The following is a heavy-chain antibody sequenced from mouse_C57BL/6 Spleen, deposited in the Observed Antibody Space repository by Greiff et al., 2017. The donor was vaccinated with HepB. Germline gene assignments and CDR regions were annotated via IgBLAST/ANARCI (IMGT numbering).Heavy chain of an antibody. D-gene: IGHD1-1*01. J-gene: IGHJ1*03. Sequence: VQLQQPGAELVMPGASVKLSCKASGYTFTSYWMHWVKQRPGQGLEWIVEIDPSDSYTNYNQKFKGKSTLTVDKSSSTAYMQLSSLTSEDSAVYYCARSPYYYGSSHCYFDVWGTGTTVTVSS. V-gene: IGHV1-69*01. CDR1: GYTFTSYW. CDR3: ARSPYYYGSSHCYFDV. CDR2: IDPSDSYT.